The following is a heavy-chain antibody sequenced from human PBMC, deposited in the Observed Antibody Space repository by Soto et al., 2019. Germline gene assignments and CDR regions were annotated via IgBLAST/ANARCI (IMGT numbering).Heavy chain of an antibody. CDR3: ARRGSGSYYDY. J-gene: IGHJ4*02. Sequence: EVQLLESRGGLVQPGGSLRLSFAASGFTFSSYAMRWVRQAPVKGLEWVSAISGSGGSTYYADSVKGRFTISRDNSKNTLYLQMNSLRAEDTAVYYCARRGSGSYYDYWGQGTLVTVSS. CDR2: ISGSGGST. V-gene: IGHV3-23*01. CDR1: GFTFSSYA. D-gene: IGHD1-26*01.